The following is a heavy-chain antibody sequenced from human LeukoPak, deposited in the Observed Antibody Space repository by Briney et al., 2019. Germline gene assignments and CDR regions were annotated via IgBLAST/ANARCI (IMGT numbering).Heavy chain of an antibody. V-gene: IGHV3-23*01. D-gene: IGHD6-19*01. J-gene: IGHJ4*02. CDR2: ISGSGGST. CDR3: AKGPRGGQWLVPTYFDY. CDR1: GFTFSSYG. Sequence: GGSLRLSCAASGFTFSSYGMSWVRQAPGKGLEWVSAISGSGGSTYYADSVKGRFTISRDNSKNTLYLQMNSLRAEDTAVYYCAKGPRGGQWLVPTYFDYWGQGTQVTVSS.